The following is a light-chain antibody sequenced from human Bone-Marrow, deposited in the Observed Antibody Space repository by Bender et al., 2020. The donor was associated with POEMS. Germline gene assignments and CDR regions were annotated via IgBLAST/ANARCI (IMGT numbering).Light chain of an antibody. CDR1: SSDVGGYDH. J-gene: IGLJ1*01. V-gene: IGLV2-14*01. CDR2: KVN. CDR3: AAYRNGGHYV. Sequence: HSALTQPASVSASPGQSITISCTGNSSDVGGYDHVSWYQQYPGKAPRLIIYKVNNRPSGISDRYSASKSGFTASLTVSGLLVEDEADYYCAAYRNGGHYVFGTGTRVTVL.